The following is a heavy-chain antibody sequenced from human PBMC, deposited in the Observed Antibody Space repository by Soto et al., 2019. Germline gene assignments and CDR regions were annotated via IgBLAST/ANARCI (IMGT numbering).Heavy chain of an antibody. J-gene: IGHJ6*02. D-gene: IGHD3-3*01. CDR2: IYYSGST. CDR3: ARVTWSGYYSYYYYGMDV. Sequence: LTCTVSGGSISSYYWSWIRQPPGKGLEWIGYIYYSGSTNYNPSLKSRVTISVDTSKNQFSLKLSSVTAADTAVYYCARVTWSGYYSYYYYGMDVWGQGTTVTVSS. CDR1: GGSISSYY. V-gene: IGHV4-59*01.